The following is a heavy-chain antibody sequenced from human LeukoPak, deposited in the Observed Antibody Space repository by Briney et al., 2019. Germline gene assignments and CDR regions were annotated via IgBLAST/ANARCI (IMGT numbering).Heavy chain of an antibody. CDR3: GRGRVCTSCYVNGWFDH. D-gene: IGHD2-2*01. CDR1: AGTFSSYA. Sequence: GASVKVSCKASAGTFSSYAISWVRQPPGQGLEWMGGIIPIFGTANYAQKFQGRVTITADESTSTAYMELSSLRCEETAVYYCGRGRVCTSCYVNGWFDHWGQGTLVTVSS. V-gene: IGHV1-69*13. CDR2: IIPIFGTA. J-gene: IGHJ5*02.